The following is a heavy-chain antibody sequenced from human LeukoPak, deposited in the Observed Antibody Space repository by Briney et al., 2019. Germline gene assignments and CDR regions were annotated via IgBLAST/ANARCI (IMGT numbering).Heavy chain of an antibody. Sequence: ASVKVSCKASGYTFTSYGISWVRQAPGQGLEWMGWISAYNGNTNYAQKLQGRVTMTRNTSISTAYMELSSLRSEDTAVYYCARGAQAAGTNWFDPWGQGTLVTVSS. V-gene: IGHV1-18*01. CDR1: GYTFTSYG. J-gene: IGHJ5*02. CDR3: ARGAQAAGTNWFDP. D-gene: IGHD6-13*01. CDR2: ISAYNGNT.